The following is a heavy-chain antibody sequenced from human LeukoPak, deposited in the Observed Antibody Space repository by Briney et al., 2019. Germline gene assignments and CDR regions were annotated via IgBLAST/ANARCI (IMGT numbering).Heavy chain of an antibody. Sequence: PGGSLRLSCAASGPTFTNYWMTWVRQAPRKWLEWLADRKQDGRETLYAKSVRGRFTISRDNAKMSLFLQMNSLRAEDTAVYYCARDNGVVHGVYYMDVWGKGTTVTVS. D-gene: IGHD3-3*01. V-gene: IGHV3-7*01. CDR2: RKQDGRET. CDR1: GPTFTNYW. J-gene: IGHJ6*03. CDR3: ARDNGVVHGVYYMDV.